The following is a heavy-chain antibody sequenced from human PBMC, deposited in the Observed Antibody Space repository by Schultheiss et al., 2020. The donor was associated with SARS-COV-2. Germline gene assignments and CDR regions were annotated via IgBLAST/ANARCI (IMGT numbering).Heavy chain of an antibody. CDR1: GFSLTTSGVG. CDR2: IDWDEDK. D-gene: IGHD6-13*01. V-gene: IGHV2-5*02. CDR3: AQFGSSWSFDY. Sequence: SGPTLVKPTQTLTLTFTFSGFSLTTSGVGVGWIRQPPGKAREWLARIDWDEDKSYTPSLKSRLTITKDTSKNQVVLTMTNMDPVDTSTYYCAQFGSSWSFDYWGQGTLVTGSS. J-gene: IGHJ4*02.